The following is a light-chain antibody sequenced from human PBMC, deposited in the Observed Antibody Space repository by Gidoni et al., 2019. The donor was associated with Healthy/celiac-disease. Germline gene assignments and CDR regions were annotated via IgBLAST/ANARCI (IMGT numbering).Light chain of an antibody. CDR2: AAS. CDR3: QQLNSYPRKT. Sequence: DIQLTQSPSFLSASVGDRVTITCRASQGISSYLAWYQQKPGKAPKLLIYAASTLQSGVPSRFSGSGSGTEFTLTISSLQPEDFATYYCQQLNSYPRKTFXXXTKVEIK. V-gene: IGKV1-9*01. J-gene: IGKJ1*01. CDR1: QGISSY.